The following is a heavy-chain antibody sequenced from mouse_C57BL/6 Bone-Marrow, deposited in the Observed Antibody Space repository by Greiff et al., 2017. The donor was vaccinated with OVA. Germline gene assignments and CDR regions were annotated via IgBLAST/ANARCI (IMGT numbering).Heavy chain of an antibody. Sequence: QVHVKQPGAELVKPGASVKMSCKASGYTFTSYWITWVKQRPGQGLEWIGDIYPGSGSTNYNEKFKSKATLTVDTSSSTAYMQLSSLTSEDSAVYYCARYEGYWGQGTTLTVSS. J-gene: IGHJ2*01. CDR3: ARYEGY. CDR1: GYTFTSYW. V-gene: IGHV1-55*01. CDR2: IYPGSGST. D-gene: IGHD2-3*01.